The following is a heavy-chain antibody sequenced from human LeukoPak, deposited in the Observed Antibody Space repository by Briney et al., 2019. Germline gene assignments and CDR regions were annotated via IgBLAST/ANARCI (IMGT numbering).Heavy chain of an antibody. J-gene: IGHJ5*02. Sequence: SETLSLTCTVSGGSISSYYWSWIRQPPGKGLEWIGYIYYSGSTNYNPSLKSRVTISVDTSKNQFSLKLSSVTAADTAVYYCARGLVRGEGFDPWGQGTLVTVSS. CDR3: ARGLVRGEGFDP. CDR1: GGSISSYY. CDR2: IYYSGST. D-gene: IGHD3-10*01. V-gene: IGHV4-59*01.